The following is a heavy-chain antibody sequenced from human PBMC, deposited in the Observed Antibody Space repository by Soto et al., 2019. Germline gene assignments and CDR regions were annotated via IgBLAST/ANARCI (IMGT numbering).Heavy chain of an antibody. CDR3: ARSDPPRYDIVTGPCQYGMDV. D-gene: IGHD3-9*01. CDR1: GGTFSSYA. CDR2: IIPIFGTA. J-gene: IGHJ6*02. Sequence: SVKVSCKASGGTFSSYAISWVRQAPGQGLEWMGGIIPIFGTANYAQKFQGRVTITADESTSTAYMELSSLRSEDTAVYYCARSDPPRYDIVTGPCQYGMDVCRRRTTVAVSS. V-gene: IGHV1-69*13.